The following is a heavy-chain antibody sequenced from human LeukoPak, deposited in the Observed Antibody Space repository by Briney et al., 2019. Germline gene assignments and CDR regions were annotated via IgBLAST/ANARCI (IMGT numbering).Heavy chain of an antibody. Sequence: SETLSLTCTVSGGSISSSSYYWSWIRQPAGKGLEWIGRIYTSGSTNYNPSLKSRVTISVDTSKNQFSLKLSSVTAADTAVYYCARETSGYGSGNYFDYWGQGTLVTVSS. CDR2: IYTSGST. J-gene: IGHJ4*02. D-gene: IGHD5-12*01. CDR1: GGSISSSSYY. V-gene: IGHV4-61*02. CDR3: ARETSGYGSGNYFDY.